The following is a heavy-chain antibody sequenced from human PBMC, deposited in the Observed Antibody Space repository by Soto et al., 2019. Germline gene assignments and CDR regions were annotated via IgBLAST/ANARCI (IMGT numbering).Heavy chain of an antibody. D-gene: IGHD1-26*01. CDR3: AKQAGGSYYVLLSQLGAFDI. V-gene: IGHV3-23*01. CDR1: GFTFSSYA. Sequence: XGSLRLSCSASGFTFSSYAMSWVRQAPGKGLEWVSAISGSGGSTYYADSVKGRFTISRDNSKNTLYLQMNSLRAEDTAVYYCAKQAGGSYYVLLSQLGAFDIWGKGTMVTVS. CDR2: ISGSGGST. J-gene: IGHJ3*02.